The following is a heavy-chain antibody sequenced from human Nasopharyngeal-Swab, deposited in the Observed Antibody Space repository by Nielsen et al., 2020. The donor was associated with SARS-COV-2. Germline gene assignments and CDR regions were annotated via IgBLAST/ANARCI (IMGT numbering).Heavy chain of an antibody. Sequence: VRQAPGKGLVWVSRINSDGSSTSYADSVKGRFTISRDNAKNTLYLQMNSLRAEDTAVYYCARARITMRGIDAFDILGQGTMVTVSS. D-gene: IGHD3-22*01. CDR2: INSDGSST. J-gene: IGHJ3*02. V-gene: IGHV3-74*01. CDR3: ARARITMRGIDAFDI.